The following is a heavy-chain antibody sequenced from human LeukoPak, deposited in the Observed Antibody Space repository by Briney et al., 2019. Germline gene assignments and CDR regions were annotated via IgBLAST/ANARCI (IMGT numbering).Heavy chain of an antibody. V-gene: IGHV3-30*02. CDR3: AKDLVSGYGSDY. D-gene: IGHD5-12*01. CDR2: IRYDGSNK. Sequence: PGGSLRLSCAASGFTFSSYGMHWVRQAPGKGLEWVAFIRYDGSNKYYADSVKGRFTISRDNSKNTLYLHVNSLRPEDTAVYYCAKDLVSGYGSDYWGQGTLVTVSS. CDR1: GFTFSSYG. J-gene: IGHJ4*02.